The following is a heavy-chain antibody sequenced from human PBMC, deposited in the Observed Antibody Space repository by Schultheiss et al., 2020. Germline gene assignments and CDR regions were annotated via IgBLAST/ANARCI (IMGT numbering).Heavy chain of an antibody. D-gene: IGHD5-24*01. V-gene: IGHV4-59*12. J-gene: IGHJ3*02. CDR2: IYYSGST. CDR3: ARELPRDGDDAFDI. CDR1: GGSISSYY. Sequence: SETLSLTCTVSGGSISSYYWSWIRKPPGKGLEWIGYIYYSGSTYYNPSLKSRVTISVDTSKNQFSLKLSSVTAADTAVYYCARELPRDGDDAFDIWGQGTMVTVSS.